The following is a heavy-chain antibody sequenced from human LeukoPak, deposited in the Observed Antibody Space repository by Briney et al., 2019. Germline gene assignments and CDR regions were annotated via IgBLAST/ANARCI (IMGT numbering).Heavy chain of an antibody. CDR2: IIPIFGTA. V-gene: IGHV1-69*13. Sequence: ASVKVSCKASGGTFSSYAISWVRQAPGQGLEWMGGIIPIFGTANYAQKFQGRVTITADESTSTAYMELSSLRSEDTAVYYCARDLKMGYSSGRYSWGTGSSNDFWGQGTLVTVSS. J-gene: IGHJ4*02. CDR1: GGTFSSYA. D-gene: IGHD6-19*01. CDR3: ARDLKMGYSSGRYSWGTGSSNDF.